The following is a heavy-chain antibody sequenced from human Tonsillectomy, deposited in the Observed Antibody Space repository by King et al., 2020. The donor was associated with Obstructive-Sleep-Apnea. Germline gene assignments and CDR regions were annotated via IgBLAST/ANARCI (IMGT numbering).Heavy chain of an antibody. D-gene: IGHD6-13*01. CDR2: MNPNSGNT. V-gene: IGHV1-8*01. Sequence: VKLVESGAEVKKPGASVKVSCKASGYTFSSAEIHWVRQAPGQGLEWMGWMNPNSGNTAYVQKFQGRVTMTRNPSINTAYMELSSLRSTDTAVYFCARGSSRSFDIWGQGTLVTVSS. CDR3: ARGSSRSFDI. J-gene: IGHJ4*02. CDR1: GYTFSSAE.